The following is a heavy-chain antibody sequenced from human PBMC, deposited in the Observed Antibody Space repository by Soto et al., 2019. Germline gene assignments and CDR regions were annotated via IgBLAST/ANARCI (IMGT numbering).Heavy chain of an antibody. CDR2: NSSSSSTI. CDR1: GFTFSSYS. V-gene: IGHV3-48*01. D-gene: IGHD1-26*01. CDR3: ARELAMWEGGGY. Sequence: EVQLVESGGGLVQPGGSLRLSCAASGFTFSSYSMNWVRQAPGKGLEWVSYNSSSSSTIYYADSVKGRFTISRDNAKNSLYLQMNSLRAEDTAVYYCARELAMWEGGGYWGQGTLVTVSS. J-gene: IGHJ4*02.